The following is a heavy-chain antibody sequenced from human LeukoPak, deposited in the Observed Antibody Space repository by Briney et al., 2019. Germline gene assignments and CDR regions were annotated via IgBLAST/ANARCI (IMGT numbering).Heavy chain of an antibody. J-gene: IGHJ6*03. V-gene: IGHV4-4*07. CDR2: IYSSGST. Sequence: SETLSLTCTVSGCSISSYYWSWIRQPAGKGLAGIGRIYSSGSTNYNPSLKSRVTISLETSKNQFSLKLTSVTAADTAVYYCARAGYYYYYMDVWGKGTTVTVSS. CDR1: GCSISSYY. CDR3: ARAGYYYYYMDV.